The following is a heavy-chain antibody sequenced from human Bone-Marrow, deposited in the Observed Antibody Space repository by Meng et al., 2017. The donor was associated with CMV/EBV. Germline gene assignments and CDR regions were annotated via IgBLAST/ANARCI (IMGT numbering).Heavy chain of an antibody. J-gene: IGHJ4*02. Sequence: ASVKVSCKASGYTFTSYYMHWVRQAPGQGLEWMGIINPSGGSTSYAQKFQGRVTMTRDTSTSTVYMELSSLRSEDTAVYYCARDRVMIVQKFSFDYWGQGNLVTVYS. V-gene: IGHV1-46*01. D-gene: IGHD3-22*01. CDR1: GYTFTSYY. CDR2: INPSGGST. CDR3: ARDRVMIVQKFSFDY.